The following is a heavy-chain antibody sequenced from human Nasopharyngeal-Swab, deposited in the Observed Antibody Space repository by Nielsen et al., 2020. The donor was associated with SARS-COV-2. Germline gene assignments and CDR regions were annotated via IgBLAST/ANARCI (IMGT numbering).Heavy chain of an antibody. CDR1: GDSVSSNNVG. CDR3: ARGFLQTGFDY. Sequence: SQTLSLTGAISGDSVSSNNVGWNWIRQSPSRGLEWLGRTYYGSKWYNHYAPSVKSRVTIKPDTSKNQFSLQMDSVAPEDSAVYYCARGFLQTGFDYWGQGTLVTVSS. D-gene: IGHD3-9*01. CDR2: TYYGSKWYN. V-gene: IGHV6-1*01. J-gene: IGHJ4*02.